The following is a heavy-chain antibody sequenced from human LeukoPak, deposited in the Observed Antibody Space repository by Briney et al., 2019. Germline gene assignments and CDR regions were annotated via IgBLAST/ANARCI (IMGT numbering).Heavy chain of an antibody. Sequence: PSETLSLTCTVSGGSISSYYWSWIRQPPGKGLEWVGYIYYSGSTNYNPSLKSRVTISVDTSKNQFSLKPSSVTAADTAVYYCARRRGSYLDYWGQGTLVTVSS. D-gene: IGHD3-16*01. CDR2: IYYSGST. J-gene: IGHJ4*02. V-gene: IGHV4-59*08. CDR3: ARRRGSYLDY. CDR1: GGSISSYY.